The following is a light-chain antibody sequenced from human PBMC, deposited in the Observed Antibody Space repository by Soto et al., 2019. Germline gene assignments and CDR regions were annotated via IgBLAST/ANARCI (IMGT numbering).Light chain of an antibody. Sequence: DIQMTQSPSTLSGSVGDRVTITCRASQTISSWLAWYQQKPGKAPKLLIYKASTLKSGAPSRFSGSGSGTEFTLTISSLHPDDFATYYCQHYNSYSEAFGQGTKVELK. CDR2: KAS. CDR1: QTISSW. J-gene: IGKJ1*01. CDR3: QHYNSYSEA. V-gene: IGKV1-5*03.